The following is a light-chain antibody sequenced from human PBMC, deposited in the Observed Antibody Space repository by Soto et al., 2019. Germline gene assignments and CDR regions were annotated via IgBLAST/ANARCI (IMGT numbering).Light chain of an antibody. CDR1: QSFTNSY. V-gene: IGKV3-15*01. CDR2: GAC. CDR3: QQYSNWPLT. J-gene: IGKJ4*01. Sequence: EILMTQSPVTLSVSPGERSTLSCRASQSFTNSYLAWYQQKPGQAPRLLIFGACTRAAGIPARFSGSGSGTEFTLTISSLQSEDFAVYYCQQYSNWPLTFGGGTKVDIK.